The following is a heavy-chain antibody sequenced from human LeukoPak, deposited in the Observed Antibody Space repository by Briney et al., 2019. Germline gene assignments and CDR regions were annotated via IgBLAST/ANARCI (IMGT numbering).Heavy chain of an antibody. V-gene: IGHV3-33*01. Sequence: GGSLRLSCAASGFTFSSYGMHWVRQAPGKGLEWVAVIWYDGSNKYYADSVKGRFTISRDNSKNTLYLQMNSLRAEDTAVYYCAREPYSSSWHRTPYYYYYMDVWGKGTTVTVSS. CDR2: IWYDGSNK. CDR3: AREPYSSSWHRTPYYYYYMDV. D-gene: IGHD6-13*01. J-gene: IGHJ6*03. CDR1: GFTFSSYG.